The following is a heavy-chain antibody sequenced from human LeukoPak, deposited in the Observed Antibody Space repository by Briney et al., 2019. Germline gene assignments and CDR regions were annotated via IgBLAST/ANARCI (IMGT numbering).Heavy chain of an antibody. D-gene: IGHD2-15*01. Sequence: GGSLRLSCAASGFTFSSYGMYWVRQAPGKGLEWVAVIWYDGSNKYYADSVKGRFTISRDNSKNTLYLQMNSLRAEDTAVYYCARDIVHCSGGSCYSLGWYFDLWGRGTLVTVSS. CDR1: GFTFSSYG. J-gene: IGHJ2*01. CDR3: ARDIVHCSGGSCYSLGWYFDL. CDR2: IWYDGSNK. V-gene: IGHV3-33*01.